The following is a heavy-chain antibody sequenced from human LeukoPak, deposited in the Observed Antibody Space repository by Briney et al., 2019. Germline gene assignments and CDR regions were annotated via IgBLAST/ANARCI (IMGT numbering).Heavy chain of an antibody. Sequence: SETLSLTCSISGGSFSTYYWTWVRQPPGKSLEWIGCVYYTGSTVYNPSLRSRLALSIDTSNNQFSLKLNSVTAADTAVYFCARSGEEYDSTGFDHWGQGILVTVSS. CDR2: VYYTGST. CDR3: ARSGEEYDSTGFDH. V-gene: IGHV4-59*08. J-gene: IGHJ4*02. CDR1: GGSFSTYY. D-gene: IGHD2/OR15-2a*01.